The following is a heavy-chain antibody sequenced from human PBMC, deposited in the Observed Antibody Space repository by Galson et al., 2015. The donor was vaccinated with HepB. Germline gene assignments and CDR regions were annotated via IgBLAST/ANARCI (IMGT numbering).Heavy chain of an antibody. CDR1: GYTFTSYA. CDR3: ARGDVLLWFGELFS. D-gene: IGHD3-10*01. Sequence: SVKVSCKASGYTFTSYAIHWVRQAPGPRLEWMGWIHPGNGNTRYSQRFQGRVTITRDTSASTAYMELSSLSSEDTAVYYCARGDVLLWFGELFSWGQGTLVTVSS. J-gene: IGHJ5*02. V-gene: IGHV1-3*01. CDR2: IHPGNGNT.